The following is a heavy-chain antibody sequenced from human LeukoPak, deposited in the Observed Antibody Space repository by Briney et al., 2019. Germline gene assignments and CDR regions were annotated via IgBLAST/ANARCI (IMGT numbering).Heavy chain of an antibody. D-gene: IGHD6-19*01. J-gene: IGHJ4*02. CDR2: IYPGDSDT. V-gene: IGHV5-51*01. CDR1: GYSFTSYW. CDR3: ARLRGSIAVAGKLDY. Sequence: GESLKISCKGSGYSFTSYWIGWVRQMPGKGLEWMGIIYPGDSDTRYSPSFQGQVTITADKSISTAYLQWSSLKASDTAMYYCARLRGSIAVAGKLDYWGQGTLVTVSS.